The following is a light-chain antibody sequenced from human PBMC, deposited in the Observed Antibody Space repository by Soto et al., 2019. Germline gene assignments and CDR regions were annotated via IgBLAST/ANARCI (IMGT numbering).Light chain of an antibody. V-gene: IGKV1-5*01. Sequence: DIQMTQSPSTLSGSVGDRVTITCRASQTISSWLAWYQQKPGKAPRLLIYDASKLETGVPSRFSGSGSGTEFTLTISSLQPDDFATYYCQQYNSLWTFGQGTKVDIK. CDR3: QQYNSLWT. J-gene: IGKJ1*01. CDR1: QTISSW. CDR2: DAS.